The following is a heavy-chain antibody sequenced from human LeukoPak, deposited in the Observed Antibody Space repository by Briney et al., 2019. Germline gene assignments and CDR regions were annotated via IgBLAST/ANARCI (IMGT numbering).Heavy chain of an antibody. V-gene: IGHV1-46*01. CDR1: GYAFTNNW. CDR2: MSPLSLYT. D-gene: IGHD3-10*01. J-gene: IGHJ4*02. CDR3: ARRGWTPLWSIDY. Sequence: AAGNVSFKASGYAFTNNWIQWEREGPGQGLELIGVMSPLSLYTSYAQKFQGRVNMTRDTSTSTVYMELSSLRSDDSAMYFCARRGWTPLWSIDYWGQGSLVTVSS.